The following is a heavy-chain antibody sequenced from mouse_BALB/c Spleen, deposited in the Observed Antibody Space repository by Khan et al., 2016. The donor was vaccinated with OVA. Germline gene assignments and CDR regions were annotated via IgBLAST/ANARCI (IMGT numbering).Heavy chain of an antibody. CDR1: AFDFSYYD. V-gene: IGHV5-12-1*01. CDR2: ISSGGGGT. Sequence: EVELVESGGGLVKPGGSLKLSCAASAFDFSYYDMSWVRQTPERRLEWVAYISSGGGGTSYPDTVKGRFTISRDNAKNTLSLQMSGLKSDDTAIYYCARGYYYFDHWGQGTTLTVSS. CDR3: ARGYYYFDH. D-gene: IGHD2-3*01. J-gene: IGHJ2*01.